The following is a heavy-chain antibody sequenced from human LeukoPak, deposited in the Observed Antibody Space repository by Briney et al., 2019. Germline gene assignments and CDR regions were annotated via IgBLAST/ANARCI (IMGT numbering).Heavy chain of an antibody. D-gene: IGHD6-13*01. CDR2: FDPEDGET. CDR3: ATVPSPPLPRYTSSWYGGVDY. V-gene: IGHV1-24*01. Sequence: ASVKVSCKVSGYTLTELSMHWVRQAPGKGLEWMGGFDPEDGETIYAQKFQGRVTMTEDTSTDTAYMELSSLRSEDTAVYYCATVPSPPLPRYTSSWYGGVDYWGQGTLVTVSS. J-gene: IGHJ4*02. CDR1: GYTLTELS.